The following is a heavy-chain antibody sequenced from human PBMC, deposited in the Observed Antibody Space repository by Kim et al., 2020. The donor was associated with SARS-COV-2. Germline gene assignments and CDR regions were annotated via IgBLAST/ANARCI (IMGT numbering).Heavy chain of an antibody. D-gene: IGHD3-9*01. Sequence: GGSLRLSCAASGFTFSSYAMSWVRQAPGKGLEWVSAISGSGGSTYYADSVKGRFTISRDNSKNTLYLQMNSLRAEDTAVYYCAKDPNRVLRYFDWLAVYFDCWGQGTLVTVSS. J-gene: IGHJ4*02. CDR1: GFTFSSYA. V-gene: IGHV3-23*01. CDR3: AKDPNRVLRYFDWLAVYFDC. CDR2: ISGSGGST.